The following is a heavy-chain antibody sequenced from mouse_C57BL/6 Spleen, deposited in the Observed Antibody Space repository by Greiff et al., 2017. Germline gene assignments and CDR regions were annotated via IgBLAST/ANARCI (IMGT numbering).Heavy chain of an antibody. V-gene: IGHV6-3*01. J-gene: IGHJ1*03. D-gene: IGHD1-1*01. CDR2: IRLKSDNYAT. CDR1: GFTFSNYW. Sequence: EVKVEESGGGLVQPGGSMKLSCVASGFTFSNYWMNWVRQSPEKGLEWVAQIRLKSDNYATHYAESVKGRFTISRDDSKSSVYLQMNNLRAEDTGIYYCTNITTVRDFDVWGTGTTVTVSS. CDR3: TNITTVRDFDV.